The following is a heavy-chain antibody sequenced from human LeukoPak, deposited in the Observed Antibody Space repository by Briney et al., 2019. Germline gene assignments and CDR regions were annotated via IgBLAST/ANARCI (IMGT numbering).Heavy chain of an antibody. V-gene: IGHV3-23*01. CDR2: ISGSGGST. J-gene: IGHJ4*02. CDR1: AFTFSSYA. Sequence: AQSLRLSCPLSAFTFSSYAMSWVRQAPVKGREWVSAISGSGGSTYFADSEKGRVTTSRDNSKNTLYLQMNSLRAEDTAVYYCSNGRAADKRQYYWGQGTLVTVSS. D-gene: IGHD6-13*01. CDR3: SNGRAADKRQYY.